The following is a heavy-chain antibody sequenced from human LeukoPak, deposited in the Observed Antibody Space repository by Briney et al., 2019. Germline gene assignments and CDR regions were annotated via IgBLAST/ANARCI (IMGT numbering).Heavy chain of an antibody. J-gene: IGHJ5*02. CDR3: AKAEVGATIWFDP. CDR2: IYYSGTT. Sequence: SETLSLTCSVSGGSINSYYWSWIRQPPGKGLEWIGYIYYSGTTNYNPSLRSRVTMLVDTSKNQFTLKLSSVTAADTAVYYCAKAEVGATIWFDPWSQGTLVTVSS. V-gene: IGHV4-59*01. D-gene: IGHD1-26*01. CDR1: GGSINSYY.